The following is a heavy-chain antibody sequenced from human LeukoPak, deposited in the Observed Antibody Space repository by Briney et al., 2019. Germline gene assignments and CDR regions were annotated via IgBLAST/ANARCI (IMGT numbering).Heavy chain of an antibody. J-gene: IGHJ6*03. CDR3: ARGPHCSSTSCYEGNYYMDV. Sequence: SETLSLTCAVSGYSISSGYCWGWIRQPPGKGLEWIGSIYHSGSTNYNPSLKSRVTISVDTSKNQFSLKLSSVTAADTAVYYCARGPHCSSTSCYEGNYYMDVWGRGTTVTVSS. CDR1: GYSISSGYC. D-gene: IGHD2-2*01. CDR2: IYHSGST. V-gene: IGHV4-38-2*01.